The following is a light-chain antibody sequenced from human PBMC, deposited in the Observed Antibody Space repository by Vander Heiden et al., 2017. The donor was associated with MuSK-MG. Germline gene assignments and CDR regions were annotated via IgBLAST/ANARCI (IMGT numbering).Light chain of an antibody. J-gene: IGKJ1*01. CDR3: QQYCSSPTT. CDR2: GTS. V-gene: IGKV3-20*01. Sequence: ETVLTQSPGTLSLSPGERATLSCRASQSVSSSFLAWYQQKPGQAPRVVIHGTSNRATGIPDRFSGSGSGTDFTLTISRLEPEDFAVYYCQQYCSSPTTFGQGTKVEIK. CDR1: QSVSSSF.